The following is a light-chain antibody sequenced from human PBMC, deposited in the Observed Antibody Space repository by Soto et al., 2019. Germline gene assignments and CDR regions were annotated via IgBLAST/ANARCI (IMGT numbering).Light chain of an antibody. CDR2: GAS. CDR3: QQYDNWPPLT. CDR1: QSVSHN. Sequence: EIVMTQSPATLSVSPGERATLSCRASQSVSHNLAWYQQKPGQAPRLLIYGASTRATGIPARFSGSGSGTEFTLTISSLQSEDFAVYYCQQYDNWPPLTFGGGTMVELK. V-gene: IGKV3-15*01. J-gene: IGKJ4*01.